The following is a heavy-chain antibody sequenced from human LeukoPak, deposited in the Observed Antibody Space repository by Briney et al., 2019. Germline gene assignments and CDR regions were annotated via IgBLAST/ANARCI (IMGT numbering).Heavy chain of an antibody. CDR1: GYSFTTDW. Sequence: GESLKISCKGPGYSFTTDWIGWVRQMPGKGLEWMGIIYPSDSDTRYSPSFQGQVTISADKSISTAYLQWSSLKASDTAVYYCARLYGDYPTGPFDYWGQGTLATVSS. CDR2: IYPSDSDT. V-gene: IGHV5-51*01. CDR3: ARLYGDYPTGPFDY. D-gene: IGHD4-17*01. J-gene: IGHJ4*02.